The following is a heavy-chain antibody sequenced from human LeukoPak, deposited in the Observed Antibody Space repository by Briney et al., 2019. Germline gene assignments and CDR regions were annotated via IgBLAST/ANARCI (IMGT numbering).Heavy chain of an antibody. CDR3: ARGSVGARSNYVGARHYYYDF. Sequence: ASVKVSCKASGYTFTSYGISWVRQAPGQGLEWMGWINPNSGGTNYAQKFQGWVTMTRDTSISTAYMELSRLRPDDTAVYYCARGSVGARSNYVGARHYYYDFWGQGTLVTVSS. CDR2: INPNSGGT. V-gene: IGHV1-2*04. D-gene: IGHD4-11*01. J-gene: IGHJ4*02. CDR1: GYTFTSYG.